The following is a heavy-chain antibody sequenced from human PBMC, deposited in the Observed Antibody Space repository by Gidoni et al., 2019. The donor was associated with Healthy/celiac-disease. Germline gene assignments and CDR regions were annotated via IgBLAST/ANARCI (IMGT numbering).Heavy chain of an antibody. D-gene: IGHD2-15*01. Sequence: GLEWVSYISSSSSYTNYADSVKGRFTISRDNAKNSLYLQMNSLRAEDTAVYYCARDPAGIYVVPDYWGQGTLVTVSS. CDR2: ISSSSSYT. CDR3: ARDPAGIYVVPDY. J-gene: IGHJ4*02. V-gene: IGHV3-11*06.